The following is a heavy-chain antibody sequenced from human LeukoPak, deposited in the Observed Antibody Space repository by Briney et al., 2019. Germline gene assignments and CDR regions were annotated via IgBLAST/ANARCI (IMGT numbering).Heavy chain of an antibody. CDR1: GGSISSSNW. CDR3: AKVRMKVGYYYYGVDV. Sequence: SGTLSLTCAVSGGSISSSNWWSWVRQPPGKGLEWIGEIYHSGSTNYNPSLKSRVTISVDKSKNQFSLKLSSVTAADTAVYYCAKVRMKVGYYYYGVDVWGQGTTVTVSS. CDR2: IYHSGST. D-gene: IGHD1-26*01. J-gene: IGHJ6*02. V-gene: IGHV4-4*02.